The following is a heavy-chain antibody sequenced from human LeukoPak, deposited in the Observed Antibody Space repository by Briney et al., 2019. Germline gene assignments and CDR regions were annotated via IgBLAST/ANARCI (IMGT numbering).Heavy chain of an antibody. Sequence: GGTLRLSCAASGFTFSGYGMSWVRQAPGKGLEWVSAISGSGGSTYYADSVNGRFTISRDNSKNTLYLQMNSLRAEDTAVYYCAKVGHDYGDFYGYYFDYWGQGTLVTVSS. CDR2: ISGSGGST. CDR1: GFTFSGYG. V-gene: IGHV3-23*01. J-gene: IGHJ4*02. D-gene: IGHD4-17*01. CDR3: AKVGHDYGDFYGYYFDY.